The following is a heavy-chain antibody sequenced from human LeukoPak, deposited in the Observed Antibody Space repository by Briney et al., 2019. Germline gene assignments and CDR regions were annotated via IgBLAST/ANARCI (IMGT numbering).Heavy chain of an antibody. CDR2: ISYDGSNK. V-gene: IGHV3-30*18. D-gene: IGHD1-26*01. Sequence: GGSLRLSCAATGFTFSSFSMNWVRQAPGKGLEWVAVISYDGSNKYYADSVKGRFTISGDNSKNTLYLQMNSLRTEDTAVYYCAKGRVGANGYYYYGMDVWGQGTTVSVSS. CDR3: AKGRVGANGYYYYGMDV. J-gene: IGHJ6*02. CDR1: GFTFSSFS.